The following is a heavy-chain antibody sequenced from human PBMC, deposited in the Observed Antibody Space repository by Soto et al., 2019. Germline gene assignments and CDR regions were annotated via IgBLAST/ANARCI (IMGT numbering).Heavy chain of an antibody. CDR1: GYTFTGYF. CDR2: INPNSGAT. CDR3: ARGGGTILAPLP. D-gene: IGHD3-3*01. J-gene: IGHJ5*02. V-gene: IGHV1-2*02. Sequence: VASVKVSCKASGYTFTGYFIHWVRQAPGQGLEWMGWINPNSGATKYAQKFQGRVTMTRDTSISTAYMELTLLRSDDTAIYYCARGGGTILAPLPWGEGXLVTVYS.